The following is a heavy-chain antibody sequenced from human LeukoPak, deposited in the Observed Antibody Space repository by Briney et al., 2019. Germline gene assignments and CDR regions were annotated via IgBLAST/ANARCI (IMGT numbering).Heavy chain of an antibody. J-gene: IGHJ4*02. V-gene: IGHV3-33*01. Sequence: GGSLRLSCAASGFTFSSYGMHWVRQAPGKGLEWVAVIWYDGSNKYYADSVKGRFTISRDNSKNTPYLQMNSLRAEDTAVYYCAREGQDCSSTSCLIDYWGQGTLVTVSS. CDR2: IWYDGSNK. CDR1: GFTFSSYG. CDR3: AREGQDCSSTSCLIDY. D-gene: IGHD2-2*01.